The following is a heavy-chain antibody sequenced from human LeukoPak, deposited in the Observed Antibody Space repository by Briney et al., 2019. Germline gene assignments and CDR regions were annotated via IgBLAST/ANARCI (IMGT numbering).Heavy chain of an antibody. Sequence: PGGSLRLSCAASGYTFSGYAMSWVRQAPGKGLEWVSAISGSGGSTYYADSVKGRFTISRDNSKNTLYLQMNSLRAEDTAVYYCAKAPSIAAAGTSAFDIWGQGTMVTVSS. J-gene: IGHJ3*02. CDR3: AKAPSIAAAGTSAFDI. CDR2: ISGSGGST. D-gene: IGHD6-13*01. CDR1: GYTFSGYA. V-gene: IGHV3-23*01.